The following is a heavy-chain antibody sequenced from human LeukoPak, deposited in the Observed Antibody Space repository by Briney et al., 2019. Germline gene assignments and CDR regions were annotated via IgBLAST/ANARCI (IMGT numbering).Heavy chain of an antibody. V-gene: IGHV1-2*02. CDR1: GYTFTGYY. Sequence: GASVKVSCKASGYTFTGYYMHWVRQAPGQGLEWMGWINPNSGGTNYAQKFQGGVTMTRDTSISTAYMELSRLGSDDTAVYYCARGVGATYGDYFDYWGQGTLVTVSS. CDR2: INPNSGGT. J-gene: IGHJ4*02. CDR3: ARGVGATYGDYFDY. D-gene: IGHD1-26*01.